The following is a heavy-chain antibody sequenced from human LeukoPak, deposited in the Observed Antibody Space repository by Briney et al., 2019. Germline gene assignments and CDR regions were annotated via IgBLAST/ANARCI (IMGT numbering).Heavy chain of an antibody. J-gene: IGHJ6*03. V-gene: IGHV5-51*01. CDR2: IYPADSDT. CDR1: GYSFTNYW. CDR3: ARQGRDGNNLHYYYYMDV. D-gene: IGHD5-24*01. Sequence: GESLQISCKASGYSFTNYWIGWVRQMPGKGLEWMGIIYPADSDTRHSPSFEGQVTISADKSISTAYLQWSSLKASDTAMYYCARQGRDGNNLHYYYYMDVWGKGTTVTVSS.